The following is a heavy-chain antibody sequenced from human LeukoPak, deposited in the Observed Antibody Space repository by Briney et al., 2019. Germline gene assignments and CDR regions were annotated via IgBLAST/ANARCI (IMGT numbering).Heavy chain of an antibody. Sequence: GSVRVSCTASGYTFTTSDINWVRQAPGQGLEGMGWMNPNSGKTGSAQKFQGRLTMTKNTSPSTAYMEVTGLKFEDTAIYYCARGRPGPAGAGTYDFWGQGTLITVSS. CDR2: MNPNSGKT. CDR3: ARGRPGPAGAGTYDF. J-gene: IGHJ4*02. D-gene: IGHD6-13*01. CDR1: GYTFTTSD. V-gene: IGHV1-8*01.